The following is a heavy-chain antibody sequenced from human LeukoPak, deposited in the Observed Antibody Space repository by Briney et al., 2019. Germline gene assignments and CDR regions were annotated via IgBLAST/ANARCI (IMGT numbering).Heavy chain of an antibody. CDR3: AREAMEGFVDH. CDR1: GDSVSSNSAA. J-gene: IGHJ4*02. CDR2: TYYRSEWYN. Sequence: SQTLSLTCAISGDSVSSNSAAWSWIRQSLSRGLEWLGRTYYRSEWYNDYAVSVKSRITINPDTSKNQFSLQLNSVTPEDTAVYYCAREAMEGFVDHWGQGTLVTVSS. V-gene: IGHV6-1*01. D-gene: IGHD3-3*01.